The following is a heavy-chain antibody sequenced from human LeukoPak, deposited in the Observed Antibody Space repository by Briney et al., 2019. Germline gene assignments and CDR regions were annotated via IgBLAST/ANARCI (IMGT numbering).Heavy chain of an antibody. D-gene: IGHD3-3*01. CDR1: GLPFSSYA. Sequence: GGSLRLSCEASGLPFSSYAMSWVRQAPGKGLEWVSVICGSGDTTYYVDSVKGRFTISRDKSKNTLYLQMNSLRAEDTAVYYCARDVLYDFWSGYHEGYYFDYWGQGTLVTVSS. CDR3: ARDVLYDFWSGYHEGYYFDY. J-gene: IGHJ4*02. V-gene: IGHV3-23*01. CDR2: ICGSGDTT.